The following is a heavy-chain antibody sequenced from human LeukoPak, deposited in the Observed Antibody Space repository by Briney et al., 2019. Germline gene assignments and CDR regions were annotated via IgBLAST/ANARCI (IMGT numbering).Heavy chain of an antibody. CDR1: GGSISSGDYY. D-gene: IGHD1-26*01. J-gene: IGHJ4*02. V-gene: IGHV4-30-4*08. CDR3: AREKGGSYLFDY. Sequence: SQTLSLNCTVSGGSISSGDYYWRWIRQPPGKGLEWIGYIYYSGSTYYNPSLKSRVTISVDTSKDQFSLKLSSVTAADTAVYYCAREKGGSYLFDYWGQGTLVTVSS. CDR2: IYYSGST.